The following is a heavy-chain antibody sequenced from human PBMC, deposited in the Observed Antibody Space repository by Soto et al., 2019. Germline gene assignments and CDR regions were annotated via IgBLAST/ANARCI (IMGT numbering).Heavy chain of an antibody. CDR1: GFTFSSYG. J-gene: IGHJ4*02. Sequence: QVQLVESGGGVVQPGRSLRLSCAASGFTFSSYGMHWVRQAPGKGLEWVAVISYDGSNKYYADSVKGRFTISRDNSKNTLYLQMNSLSAEDTAVYYCAKDLHYYGSGRYYPDYWGQGTLVTVSS. CDR2: ISYDGSNK. V-gene: IGHV3-30*18. D-gene: IGHD3-10*01. CDR3: AKDLHYYGSGRYYPDY.